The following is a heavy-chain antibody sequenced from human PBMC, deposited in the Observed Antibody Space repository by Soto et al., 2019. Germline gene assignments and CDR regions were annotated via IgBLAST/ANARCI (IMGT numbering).Heavy chain of an antibody. V-gene: IGHV3-21*04. CDR3: VRDDSSGWSGEAVFDI. CDR2: ITSGGNV. CDR1: GFIFSSYG. D-gene: IGHD6-19*01. Sequence: GGSLRLSCAGSGFIFSSYGMNWVRQAPGEGLEWVSCITSGGNVYYTDSVRGRFTISRDNAKNSLYLQLNSLRAEDTAIYYCVRDDSSGWSGEAVFDIGGQGKMVTVSS. J-gene: IGHJ3*02.